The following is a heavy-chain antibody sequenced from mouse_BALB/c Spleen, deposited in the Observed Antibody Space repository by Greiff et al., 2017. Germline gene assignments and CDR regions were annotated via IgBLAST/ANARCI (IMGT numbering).Heavy chain of an antibody. Sequence: EVQLQQSGTVLARPGASVKMSCKASGYTFTSYWMHWVKQRPGQGLEWIGAIYPGNSDTSYNQKFKGKAKLTAVTSTSTAYMELSSLTNEDSAVYYCTNGHYYGSSPYAMDYWGQGTSVTVSS. CDR2: IYPGNSDT. V-gene: IGHV1-5*01. D-gene: IGHD1-1*01. CDR3: TNGHYYGSSPYAMDY. J-gene: IGHJ4*01. CDR1: GYTFTSYW.